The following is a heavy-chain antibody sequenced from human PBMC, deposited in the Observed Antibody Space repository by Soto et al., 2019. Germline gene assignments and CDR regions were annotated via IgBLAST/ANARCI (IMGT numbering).Heavy chain of an antibody. J-gene: IGHJ2*01. CDR3: ARDWQNCGSSSCYSWYFDL. CDR2: ISPYNGHT. D-gene: IGHD2-2*02. V-gene: IGHV1-18*01. Sequence: QIQLVQSGVEVKKPGDSVKVSCEASGYTFSSYGISWVRQAPGQGLEWMGWISPYNGHTNYAQNLQGRVTMTTDTSTSTAYMELRSLRSDDTAVYYCARDWQNCGSSSCYSWYFDLWGRGTLVTVSS. CDR1: GYTFSSYG.